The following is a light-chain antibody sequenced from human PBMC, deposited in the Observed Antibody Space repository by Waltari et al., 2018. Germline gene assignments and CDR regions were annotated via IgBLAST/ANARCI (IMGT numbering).Light chain of an antibody. J-gene: IGLJ3*02. CDR1: SNDVDYNY. CDR3: SSYTSSNTVV. CDR2: DAT. Sequence: QSALTQPASVSGSPGQSIPIPCTGTSNDVDYNYVSWYQQHPVKAPKPMIYDATKRPSGVSNRFSGSKSGNTASLTISGLQAEDEADYHCSSYTSSNTVVFGGGTKLTVL. V-gene: IGLV2-14*01.